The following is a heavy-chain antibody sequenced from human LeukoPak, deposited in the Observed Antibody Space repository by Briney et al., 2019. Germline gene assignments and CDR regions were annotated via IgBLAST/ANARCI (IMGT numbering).Heavy chain of an antibody. CDR3: ARVGSGSARRAFDI. J-gene: IGHJ3*02. Sequence: SETLSLTCTVSGGSTSSYYWSWIRQPAGKGLEWVGRIYTSGSTNYNPSLKSRVTMSVDTSKNQFSLKLSSVTAADTAVYYCARVGSGSARRAFDIWGQGTMVTVSS. CDR2: IYTSGST. V-gene: IGHV4-4*07. CDR1: GGSTSSYY. D-gene: IGHD1-26*01.